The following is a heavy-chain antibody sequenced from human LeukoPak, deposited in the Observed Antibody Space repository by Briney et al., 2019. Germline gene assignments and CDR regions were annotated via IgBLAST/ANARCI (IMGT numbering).Heavy chain of an antibody. CDR1: GFTFSNFW. CDR3: ARENSSGLDY. D-gene: IGHD6-19*01. V-gene: IGHV3-7*05. Sequence: GGSLRLSCATSGFTFSNFWMNWVRQAPGKGLEWVANIKQDGSEKYYVDSVRGRFTISRDNAENSLYLQMNSLRVDDTAVYYCARENSSGLDYWGQGTLVTVSS. J-gene: IGHJ4*02. CDR2: IKQDGSEK.